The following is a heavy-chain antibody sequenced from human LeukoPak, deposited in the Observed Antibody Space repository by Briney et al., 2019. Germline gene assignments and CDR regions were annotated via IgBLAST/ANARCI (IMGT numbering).Heavy chain of an antibody. CDR3: ARDISSASRGMDV. CDR1: GFTFSSYT. Sequence: SGASLRLSCAASGFTFSSYTMNWVRQAPGKGLEWVSDISSSSSTIYYADSVKGRFTISRDNAKNSLYLQMNSLRVEDTAVYYCARDISSASRGMDVWGKGTTVTVSS. J-gene: IGHJ6*03. D-gene: IGHD6-6*01. CDR2: ISSSSSTI. V-gene: IGHV3-48*01.